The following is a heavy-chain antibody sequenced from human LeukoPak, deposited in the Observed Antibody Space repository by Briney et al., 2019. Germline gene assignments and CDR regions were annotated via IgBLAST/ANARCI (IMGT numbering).Heavy chain of an antibody. J-gene: IGHJ4*02. Sequence: GGSLRLSCAASGFTFSSYAMHWVRQAPGKGLEWVTVISDDGSNKNYADSVKGRFTISRDNSKNTLYLQMNSLKPEDTAVYYCARDHPEYGAYRRPLDYWGQGTLVTVSS. D-gene: IGHD4-17*01. CDR3: ARDHPEYGAYRRPLDY. CDR1: GFTFSSYA. CDR2: ISDDGSNK. V-gene: IGHV3-30*04.